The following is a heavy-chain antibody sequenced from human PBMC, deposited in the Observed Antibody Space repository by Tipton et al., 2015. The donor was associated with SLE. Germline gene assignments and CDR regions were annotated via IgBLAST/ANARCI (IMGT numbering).Heavy chain of an antibody. V-gene: IGHV4-4*07. D-gene: IGHD1-26*01. J-gene: IGHJ4*02. CDR1: GASLSSYY. CDR2: IFTSGNT. Sequence: GLVKPSETLSLTCTVSGASLSSYYWSWIRQPAGKGLEWIGRIFTSGNTNYSPSLKSRVTMSVDTSKNQFSLKLSSVTAADTAVYYCASTRDELYFDYWGQGTLVTVSS. CDR3: ASTRDELYFDY.